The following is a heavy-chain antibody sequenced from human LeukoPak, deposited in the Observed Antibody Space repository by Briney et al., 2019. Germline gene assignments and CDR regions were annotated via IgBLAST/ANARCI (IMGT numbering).Heavy chain of an antibody. CDR1: GESFSAYF. CDR2: INHRGSS. Sequence: SETLCLTCAVYGESFSAYFWNWIRQAPGKPLEYIGEINHRGSSHYNPSLKTRVTLSVDTSKKQFSLKLTSVTAADTAVYFCARGSSFDGYCSAGACDAGYYDSWGQGTPVTVSS. V-gene: IGHV4-34*01. CDR3: ARGSSFDGYCSAGACDAGYYDS. J-gene: IGHJ4*02. D-gene: IGHD2-15*01.